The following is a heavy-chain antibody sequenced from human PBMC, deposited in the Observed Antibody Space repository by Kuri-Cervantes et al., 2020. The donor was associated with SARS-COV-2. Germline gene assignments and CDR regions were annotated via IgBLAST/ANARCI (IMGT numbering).Heavy chain of an antibody. CDR1: GDSVSSNSAG. J-gene: IGHJ5*02. V-gene: IGHV6-1*01. CDR3: SRHDFLISPGIGWFDH. Sequence: SQTLSLTCAISGDSVSSNSAGWNWIRQSPSRGLEWLGRTYYRSKWYNDYALSVKSRITINPDTSKNQVSLQLNSVTAADTAVYYCSRHDFLISPGIGWFDHWGQGTLVTVSS. CDR2: TYYRSKWYN. D-gene: IGHD3/OR15-3a*01.